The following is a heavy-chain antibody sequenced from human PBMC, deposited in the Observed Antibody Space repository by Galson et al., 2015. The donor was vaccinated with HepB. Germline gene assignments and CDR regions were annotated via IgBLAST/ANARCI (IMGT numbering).Heavy chain of an antibody. CDR2: INPNSGGT. CDR1: GYTFTYYY. CDR3: ARHVGRHNWFDP. Sequence: SVKVSCKASGYTFTYYYLHWVRQAPGQGLEWMGWINPNSGGTNYAQKFQGRVTMTRDTSISTAYMELSRLRSDDTAVYYCARHVGRHNWFDPWGQGTLVTVSS. V-gene: IGHV1-2*02. J-gene: IGHJ5*02. D-gene: IGHD3-10*01.